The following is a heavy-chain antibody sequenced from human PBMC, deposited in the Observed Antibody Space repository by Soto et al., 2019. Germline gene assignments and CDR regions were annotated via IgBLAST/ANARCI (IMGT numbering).Heavy chain of an antibody. J-gene: IGHJ3*02. CDR3: AKDIEWGRGYCTNGVCYWSDAFDI. CDR2: ISGSGGST. Sequence: PGGSLRLSCAASGFTFSSYAMSWVRQAPGKGLEWVSAISGSGGSTYYADSVKGRFTISRDNSKNTLYLQMNSLRAEDTAVYYCAKDIEWGRGYCTNGVCYWSDAFDIWGQGTMVTVSS. D-gene: IGHD2-8*01. CDR1: GFTFSSYA. V-gene: IGHV3-23*01.